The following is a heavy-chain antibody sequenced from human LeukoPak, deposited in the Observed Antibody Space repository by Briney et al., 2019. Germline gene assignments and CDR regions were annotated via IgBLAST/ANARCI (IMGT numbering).Heavy chain of an antibody. CDR2: VHYTGNT. CDR1: GVSITTHTYY. D-gene: IGHD6-19*01. V-gene: IGHV4-39*01. CDR3: ARRSSVWYFDY. Sequence: SETLSLTCTVSGVSITTHTYYWAWIRQPPGRGLEWIGGVHYTGNTYSNTSFKSRVTMSVDTSKNQFSLNLSSVTAADTAVYYCARRSSVWYFDYWGQGILVTVSS. J-gene: IGHJ4*02.